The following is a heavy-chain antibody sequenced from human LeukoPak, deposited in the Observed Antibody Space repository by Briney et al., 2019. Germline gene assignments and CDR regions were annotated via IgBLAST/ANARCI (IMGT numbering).Heavy chain of an antibody. CDR1: GFTFDDYA. D-gene: IGHD2/OR15-2a*01. Sequence: GRSLRLSCAASGFTFDDYAMHWVRQAPGKGLVWVSSINADGSSTSYADSMKGRFTISRDNAKNTLYLQMNSLRAEDTAVYYCASQQSFHYYYMDVWGKGTTVTVSS. CDR2: INADGSST. J-gene: IGHJ6*03. V-gene: IGHV3-74*01. CDR3: ASQQSFHYYYMDV.